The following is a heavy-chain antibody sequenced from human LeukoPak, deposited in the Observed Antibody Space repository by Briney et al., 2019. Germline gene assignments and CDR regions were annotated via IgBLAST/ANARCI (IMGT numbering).Heavy chain of an antibody. J-gene: IGHJ6*03. CDR2: IYYSGST. V-gene: IGHV4-39*01. CDR3: ASQYSSSWNYYYYYYMDV. D-gene: IGHD6-13*01. Sequence: SETLSLTCTVSGGSISSSSYYWGWIRQPPGKGLEWIGSIYYSGSTYYNPSLKSRVTISVDTSKNQFSLKLSSVTAADTAVYYCASQYSSSWNYYYYYYMDVWGKGTTVTISS. CDR1: GGSISSSSYY.